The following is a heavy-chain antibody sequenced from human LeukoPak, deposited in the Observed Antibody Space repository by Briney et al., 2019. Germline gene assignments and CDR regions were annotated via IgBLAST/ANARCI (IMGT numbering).Heavy chain of an antibody. CDR1: VGSISISSYY. V-gene: IGHV4-39*06. Sequence: SGTLSLSCTVSVGSISISSYYWGWIRQPPGKGLEWIGSIYQSGSAYYHPSRKSRVTISVDTSKNQFHLQVRSVTAADTAVYYCARHLSRSYGDYGFSYYYYGMDLWPKDTTHPVSS. CDR3: ARHLSRSYGDYGFSYYYYGMDL. CDR2: IYQSGSA. D-gene: IGHD4-17*01. J-gene: IGHJ6*04.